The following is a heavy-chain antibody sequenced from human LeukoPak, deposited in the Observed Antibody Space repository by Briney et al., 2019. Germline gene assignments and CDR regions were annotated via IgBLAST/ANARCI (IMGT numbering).Heavy chain of an antibody. CDR2: INLDGTEE. D-gene: IGHD3/OR15-3a*01. CDR1: GFVFSTYW. J-gene: IGHJ4*02. V-gene: IGHV3-7*01. CDR3: ASGRHDFLH. Sequence: GGSLRLSCAASGFVFSTYWMTWVRQAPGKGLEWVANINLDGTEEHYVDSSLKGRFTISRDNAKNSLYLQMTSLRVEDTAVYYCASGRHDFLHWGQGTLVTVSS.